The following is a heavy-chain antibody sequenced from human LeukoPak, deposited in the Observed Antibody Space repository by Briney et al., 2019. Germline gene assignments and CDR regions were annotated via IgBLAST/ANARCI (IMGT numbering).Heavy chain of an antibody. Sequence: GESLKISCKGSGYRFTSYWIGWVRQMPGKGLEWMGIIYPGDSDTRYSPSFQGQVTISADKSISTAYLQWSSLKASDTAMYYCARASYDFWSGSLSYYMDVWGKGTTVTVSS. J-gene: IGHJ6*03. CDR1: GYRFTSYW. CDR2: IYPGDSDT. V-gene: IGHV5-51*01. D-gene: IGHD3-3*01. CDR3: ARASYDFWSGSLSYYMDV.